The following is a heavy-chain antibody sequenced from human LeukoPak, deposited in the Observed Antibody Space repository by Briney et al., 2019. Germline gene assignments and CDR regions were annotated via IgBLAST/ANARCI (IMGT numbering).Heavy chain of an antibody. CDR3: AKDRGPLAVYEPLDY. J-gene: IGHJ4*02. CDR2: ISWDGDST. Sequence: GGSLRLSCEASGFTFDDYTMHWVRRAPGKGLEWVSLISWDGDSTDYAESVKGRFTVSRDNRENSLYLQLSSLRPEDTALYYCAKDRGPLAVYEPLDYWGQGTLVTVSS. CDR1: GFTFDDYT. D-gene: IGHD2-8*02. V-gene: IGHV3-43*01.